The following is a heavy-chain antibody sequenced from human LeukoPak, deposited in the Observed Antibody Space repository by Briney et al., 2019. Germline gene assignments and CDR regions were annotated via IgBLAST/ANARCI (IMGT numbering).Heavy chain of an antibody. CDR3: AKDRGSSRWSEAAFDI. CDR1: GFTFSSSG. V-gene: IGHV3-30*02. CDR2: IWYDGSNK. J-gene: IGHJ3*02. D-gene: IGHD6-13*01. Sequence: GGSLRLSCAASGFTFSSSGMHWVRQAPGKGLEWVAFIWYDGSNKYYADSVEGRFTISRDNSKNTLYLQMNSLRAEDTAVYYCAKDRGSSRWSEAAFDIWGQGTMVTVSS.